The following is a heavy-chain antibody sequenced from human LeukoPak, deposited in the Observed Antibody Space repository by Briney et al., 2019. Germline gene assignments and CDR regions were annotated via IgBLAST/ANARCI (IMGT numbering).Heavy chain of an antibody. CDR1: GYTFTDYY. Sequence: GASVKVSCKASGYTFTDYYIHWVRQAPGQGLEWLGWINPNSADTYYAQNFQGRVTMTRNTSITTACMELNNLRFDDTAVYYCARPPLLDTAEDAFDIWGQGTLVTVSS. CDR3: ARPPLLDTAEDAFDI. J-gene: IGHJ3*02. CDR2: INPNSADT. D-gene: IGHD3/OR15-3a*01. V-gene: IGHV1-2*02.